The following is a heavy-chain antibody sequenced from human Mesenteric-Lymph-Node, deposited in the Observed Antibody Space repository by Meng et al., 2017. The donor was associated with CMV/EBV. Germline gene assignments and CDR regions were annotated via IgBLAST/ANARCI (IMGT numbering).Heavy chain of an antibody. CDR3: ARREEYYYDTTGSSYFDY. CDR1: GGSFSGFY. CDR2: INHGGRT. V-gene: IGHV4-34*01. Sequence: SETLSLTCVVYGGSFSGFYWNWIRQSPGKGLEWIGEINHGGRTHYNPSLKSRLTISVDTSENRFSLNLSSVTAADTAVYYCARREEYYYDTTGSSYFDYWGQGSVVTVSS. D-gene: IGHD3-22*01. J-gene: IGHJ4*02.